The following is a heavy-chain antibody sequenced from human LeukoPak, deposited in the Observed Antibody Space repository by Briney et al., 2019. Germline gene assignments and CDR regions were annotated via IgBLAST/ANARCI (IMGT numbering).Heavy chain of an antibody. J-gene: IGHJ4*02. V-gene: IGHV3-48*01. CDR3: AKLDGSGSLDYFDY. CDR1: GFTFSSYS. Sequence: GGSLRLSCAASGFTFSSYSMNWVRQAPGKGLEWVSYISSSSSTIYYADSVKGRFTISRDNSKNTVYLQMNSLRAEDTAVYYCAKLDGSGSLDYFDYWGQGTLVTVSS. D-gene: IGHD3-10*01. CDR2: ISSSSSTI.